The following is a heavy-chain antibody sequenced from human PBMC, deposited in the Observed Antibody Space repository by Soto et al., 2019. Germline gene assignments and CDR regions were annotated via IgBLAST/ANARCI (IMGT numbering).Heavy chain of an antibody. CDR1: GGTFSSYA. V-gene: IGHV1-69*13. J-gene: IGHJ5*02. CDR2: IIPIFGTA. CDR3: ARRLDAADDYYDSSGYSWFDP. Sequence: SVKVSCKASGGTFSSYAISWVRQAPGQGLEWMGGIIPIFGTANYAQKFQGRVTITADESTSTAYMELSSLRSEDTAVYYCARRLDAADDYYDSSGYSWFDPWGQGTLVTVS. D-gene: IGHD3-22*01.